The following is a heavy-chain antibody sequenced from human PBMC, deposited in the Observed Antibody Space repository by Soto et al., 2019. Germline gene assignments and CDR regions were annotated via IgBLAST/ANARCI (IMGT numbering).Heavy chain of an antibody. Sequence: GRSLRLSCAASGFTFSSHSMNWVRQAPGKGLEWVSSISSSSSYIYYADSVKGRFTISRDNAKNSLYLQMNSLRAEDTAVYYCARDQPGYSYGYGLGYWGQGTLVTVSS. CDR2: ISSSSSYI. CDR1: GFTFSSHS. CDR3: ARDQPGYSYGYGLGY. D-gene: IGHD5-18*01. V-gene: IGHV3-21*01. J-gene: IGHJ4*02.